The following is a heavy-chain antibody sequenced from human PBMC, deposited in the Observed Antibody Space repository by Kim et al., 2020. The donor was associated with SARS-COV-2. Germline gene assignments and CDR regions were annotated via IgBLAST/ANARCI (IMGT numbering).Heavy chain of an antibody. CDR2: INPNSGGT. J-gene: IGHJ4*02. V-gene: IGHV1-2*02. CDR1: GYTFTGYY. Sequence: ASVKVSCKASGYTFTGYYMHWVRQAPGQGLEWMGWINPNSGGTNYARKFQGKVTMTRDTSISTAYMELSRLRSDDTAVYYCAREKIAVAGTDFDYWGQGTLVTVSS. CDR3: AREKIAVAGTDFDY. D-gene: IGHD6-19*01.